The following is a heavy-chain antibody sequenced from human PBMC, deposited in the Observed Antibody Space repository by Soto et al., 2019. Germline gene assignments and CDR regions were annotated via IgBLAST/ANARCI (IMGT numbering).Heavy chain of an antibody. Sequence: SETLSLTCAVYGGSFSGYYWSWIRQPPGKGLEWIGEINHSGSTNYNPSLKSRVTISVDTSKNQFSLKLSSVTAADTAVYYCARTTKLIKGPFDYWGQGTLVTVSS. CDR3: ARTTKLIKGPFDY. J-gene: IGHJ4*02. CDR2: INHSGST. V-gene: IGHV4-34*01. D-gene: IGHD3-10*01. CDR1: GGSFSGYY.